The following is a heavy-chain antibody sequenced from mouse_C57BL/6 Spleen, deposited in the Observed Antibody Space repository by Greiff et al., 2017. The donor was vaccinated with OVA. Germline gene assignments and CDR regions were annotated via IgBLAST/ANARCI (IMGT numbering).Heavy chain of an antibody. V-gene: IGHV5-9*01. CDR3: ASPIYYDYDGYYAMDY. Sequence: EVKLVESGGGLVKPGGSLKLSCAASGFTFSSYTMSWVRQTPEKRLEWVATISGGGGNTYYPDSVKGRFTISRDNAKNTLYLQMSSLRSEDTALYYCASPIYYDYDGYYAMDYWGQGTSVTVSS. CDR1: GFTFSSYT. CDR2: ISGGGGNT. D-gene: IGHD2-4*01. J-gene: IGHJ4*01.